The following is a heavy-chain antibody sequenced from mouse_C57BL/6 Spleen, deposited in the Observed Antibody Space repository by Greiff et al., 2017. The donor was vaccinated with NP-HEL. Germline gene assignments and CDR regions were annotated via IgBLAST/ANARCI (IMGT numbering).Heavy chain of an antibody. Sequence: QVQLQQPGAELVKPGASVKLSCKASGYTFTSYWMHWVKQRPGQGLEWIGMIHPNSGSTNYNEKFKSKATLTVDKSSSTAYMQLSSLTSEDSAVYYCARIHDYDPWYFDYWGQGTTLTVSS. CDR1: GYTFTSYW. CDR3: ARIHDYDPWYFDY. D-gene: IGHD2-4*01. CDR2: IHPNSGST. J-gene: IGHJ2*01. V-gene: IGHV1-64*01.